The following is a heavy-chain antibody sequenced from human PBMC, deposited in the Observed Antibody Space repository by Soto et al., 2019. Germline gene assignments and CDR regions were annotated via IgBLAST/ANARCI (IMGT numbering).Heavy chain of an antibody. CDR3: AMLGGWSGGSSGMEV. CDR1: GLIFSDYH. CDR2: IRRKANSYTT. J-gene: IGHJ6*02. V-gene: IGHV3-72*01. Sequence: EVQLVESGGGLVQPGGSLRLSCAASGLIFSDYHMDWVRQAPGKGLEWVGRIRRKANSYTTEYAASVKGRFTISGDDSKNSLYLPMKRLKSEDTAVYYCAMLGGWSGGSSGMEVWGQGTRVTVSS. D-gene: IGHD6-19*01.